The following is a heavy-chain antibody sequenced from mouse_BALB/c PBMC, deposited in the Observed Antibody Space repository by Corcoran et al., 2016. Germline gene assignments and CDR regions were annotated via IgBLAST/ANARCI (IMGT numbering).Heavy chain of an antibody. CDR3: AREPYAMDY. Sequence: QIQLVQSGPELKKPGERVKISCKASGYTFTNYGMNWVKQAPGEGLKWLGWINTYTGEPQYADDFKGRFAVTLETSASTAYLQINNLKNEDTATYFCAREPYAMDYWGQGTSVTVSS. CDR1: GYTFTNYG. CDR2: INTYTGEP. V-gene: IGHV9-3-1*01. D-gene: IGHD6-1*01. J-gene: IGHJ4*01.